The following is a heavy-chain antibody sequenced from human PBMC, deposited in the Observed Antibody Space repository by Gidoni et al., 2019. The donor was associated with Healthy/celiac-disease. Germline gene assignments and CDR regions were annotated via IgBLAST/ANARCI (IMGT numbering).Heavy chain of an antibody. CDR1: GFTFSDYE. Sequence: QVQLVASGGGLVKPGGSLRLYCAASGFTFSDYEMSWIRQAPGKGLEWVSYISSSCSTIYYADSVKGRFTISRDNAKNSLYLQMNSLRAEDTAVYYCARDQARIAAAGAYYYYYGMDVWGQGTTVTVSS. CDR3: ARDQARIAAAGAYYYYYGMDV. V-gene: IGHV3-11*01. D-gene: IGHD6-13*01. CDR2: ISSSCSTI. J-gene: IGHJ6*02.